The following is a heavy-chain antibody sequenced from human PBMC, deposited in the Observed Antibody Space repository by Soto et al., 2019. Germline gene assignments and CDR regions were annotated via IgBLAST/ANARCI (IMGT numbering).Heavy chain of an antibody. CDR3: ARDNDITGTLPEVDY. CDR2: INPSGGST. CDR1: GYTFTSYY. Sequence: ASVKVSCKASGYTFTSYYMHWVRQAPGQGLEWMGIINPSGGSTSYAQKFQGRVTMTRDTSTSTVYMELSSLRSEDTAVYYCARDNDITGTLPEVDYWGQGILLTVSS. D-gene: IGHD1-20*01. J-gene: IGHJ4*02. V-gene: IGHV1-46*01.